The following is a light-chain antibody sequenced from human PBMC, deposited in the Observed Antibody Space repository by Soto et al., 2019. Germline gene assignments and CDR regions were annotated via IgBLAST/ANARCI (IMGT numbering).Light chain of an antibody. CDR2: GAS. CDR3: QHYNSHSPT. J-gene: IGKJ1*01. Sequence: DIQMTQPPPTLSASVGDRVTITCRASQSISTWLAWYQQKPGKAPKLLIYGASTLESGVPSRFSGSGSGTEFTLTISSLQPDDFATFYCQHYNSHSPTFGQGTKVDNK. V-gene: IGKV1-5*01. CDR1: QSISTW.